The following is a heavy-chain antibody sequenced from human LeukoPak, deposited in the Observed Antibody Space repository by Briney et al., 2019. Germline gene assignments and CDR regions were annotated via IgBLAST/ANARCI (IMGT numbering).Heavy chain of an antibody. Sequence: TGGSLRLSCAASGFTFSSYDMHWVRQATGKGLEWVSAIGTAGDTYYPGSVKGRFTISRENAKNSLYLQMNSLRAGDTAVYYCARSGYEYFFDYWGQGTLVTVSS. J-gene: IGHJ4*02. CDR2: IGTAGDT. V-gene: IGHV3-13*01. CDR1: GFTFSSYD. CDR3: ARSGYEYFFDY. D-gene: IGHD5-12*01.